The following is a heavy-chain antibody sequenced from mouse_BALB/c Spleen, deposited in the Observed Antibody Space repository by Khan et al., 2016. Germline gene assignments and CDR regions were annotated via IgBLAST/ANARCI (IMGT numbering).Heavy chain of an antibody. Sequence: EVELVESGGGLVQPGGSLKLSCATSGFTFSDYYMYWVRQTPEKRLEWVAYISNGGDNTYYPDTVKGRFTISRDNAKNILYLQMSRLKSEDTDMXYCARHLRIYGSPWYFDVWGAGTTVTVSS. CDR1: GFTFSDYY. J-gene: IGHJ1*01. CDR2: ISNGGDNT. D-gene: IGHD1-1*01. CDR3: ARHLRIYGSPWYFDV. V-gene: IGHV5-12*02.